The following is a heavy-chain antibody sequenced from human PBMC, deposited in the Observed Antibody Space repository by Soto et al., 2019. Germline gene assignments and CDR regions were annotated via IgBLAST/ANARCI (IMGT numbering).Heavy chain of an antibody. V-gene: IGHV3-23*01. D-gene: IGHD5-12*01. J-gene: IGHJ4*02. Sequence: PGGSLRLSCSASGFSFNSYAMMWVRQAPGKGLEWVSVISGSGGSSYFADSAKGRFTISRDNSKNMLYLEMNSLRAEDTARYFCAKDSIEYSASVDYWGQGTLVTVSS. CDR1: GFSFNSYA. CDR2: ISGSGGSS. CDR3: AKDSIEYSASVDY.